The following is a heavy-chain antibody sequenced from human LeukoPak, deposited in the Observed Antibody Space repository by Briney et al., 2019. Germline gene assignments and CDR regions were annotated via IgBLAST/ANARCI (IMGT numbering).Heavy chain of an antibody. CDR3: ASMGRDGSY. CDR1: GGTLSSYA. CDR2: IIPIFDIA. V-gene: IGHV1-69*04. Sequence: SVKVSCKASGGTLSSYAISWVRQAPGQGLEWMGRIIPIFDIANYAQKFQRRVTITADKSTNTVYMGLSRLRSEDTAMYYCASMGRDGSYWGQGTLVTVS. D-gene: IGHD5-24*01. J-gene: IGHJ4*02.